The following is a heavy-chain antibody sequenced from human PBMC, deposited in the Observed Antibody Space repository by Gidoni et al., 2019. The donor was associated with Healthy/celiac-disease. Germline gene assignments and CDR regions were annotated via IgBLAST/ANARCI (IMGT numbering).Heavy chain of an antibody. D-gene: IGHD2-2*01. Sequence: VHLLESGGGLVQPGGFLRPRCPASGFTFSSYAMTWVRQAPGKGLEWVTAISGSGGSKYYADSVKGRFTISRDNSKNTLYLQMNSLRAEDTAVYYCAKDDSTDWFDPWGQGTLVTVSS. CDR2: ISGSGGSK. CDR1: GFTFSSYA. J-gene: IGHJ5*02. V-gene: IGHV3-23*01. CDR3: AKDDSTDWFDP.